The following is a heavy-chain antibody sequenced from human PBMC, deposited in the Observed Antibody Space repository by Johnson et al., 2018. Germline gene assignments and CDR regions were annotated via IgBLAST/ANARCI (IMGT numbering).Heavy chain of an antibody. Sequence: QVQLVQSGGGLVKPGGSLRLSCAASGFTFSDYYMSWIRQAPGKGLEWVSYISSSCITTYYEDSLKGRFTISRENAKHSLYLQLNSLSAEATAVYYWATFYCSGGSCYGYFQHWGQGSMVTVSA. CDR2: ISSSCITT. D-gene: IGHD2-15*01. V-gene: IGHV3-11*04. J-gene: IGHJ1*01. CDR1: GFTFSDYY. CDR3: ATFYCSGGSCYGYFQH.